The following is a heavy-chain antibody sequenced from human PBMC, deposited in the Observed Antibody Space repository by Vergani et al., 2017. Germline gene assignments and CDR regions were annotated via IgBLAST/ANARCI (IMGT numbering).Heavy chain of an antibody. Sequence: QVQLVQSGAEVKKPGSSVKVSCKASGGTFSSYAISWVRQAPGQGLEWMGRIIPIFGTANYAQRFQGRVTITADKSTSTAYMELSSLRSEDTAVYYCGAGGPSYYYYYDMDVWGKGTTVTVSS. CDR1: GGTFSSYA. V-gene: IGHV1-69*14. CDR3: GAGGPSYYYYYDMDV. J-gene: IGHJ6*03. D-gene: IGHD2-8*02. CDR2: IIPIFGTA.